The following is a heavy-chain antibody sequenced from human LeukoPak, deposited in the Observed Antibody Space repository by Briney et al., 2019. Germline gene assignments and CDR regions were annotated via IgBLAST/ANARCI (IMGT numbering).Heavy chain of an antibody. CDR3: ARIVDAWGSYRYYYFDY. V-gene: IGHV4-31*03. J-gene: IGHJ4*02. CDR2: IFYSGST. D-gene: IGHD3-16*02. Sequence: SQTLSLTCTVSDGSISSGGFYWSWIRQHPGEGLEWIGYIFYSGSTYYNPSLKSRVTISVDTSKNQFSLKVNSVTAADSAVYYCARIVDAWGSYRYYYFDYWGQGTLVTVSS. CDR1: DGSISSGGFY.